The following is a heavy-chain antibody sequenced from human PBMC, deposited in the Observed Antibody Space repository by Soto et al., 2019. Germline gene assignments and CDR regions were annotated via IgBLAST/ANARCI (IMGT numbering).Heavy chain of an antibody. V-gene: IGHV3-74*01. CDR1: GFTFSSYW. CDR2: INSDGSST. CDR3: ASGTKYSSSWLDY. Sequence: EVQLVESGGGLVQPGASLRLSCAASGFTFSSYWMHWVRQAPGKGLVWVSRINSDGSSTSHADSVKGRFTISRDNAKNTLYLQMNSLRAEDTAVCYCASGTKYSSSWLDYWGQGTLVTVSS. D-gene: IGHD6-13*01. J-gene: IGHJ4*02.